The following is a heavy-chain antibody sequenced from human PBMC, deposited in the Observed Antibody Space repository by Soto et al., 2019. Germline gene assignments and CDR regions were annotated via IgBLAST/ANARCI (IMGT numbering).Heavy chain of an antibody. CDR3: ATVYGGDCTTTTCYGDFDY. V-gene: IGHV1-69*02. J-gene: IGHJ4*02. CDR2: IIPLFGIT. CDR1: GGIFNRYS. D-gene: IGHD2-2*01. Sequence: QVQLVQSGAEVKKPGSSVKVSCKASGGIFNRYSVSWVRQAPGQGLEWMGRIIPLFGITNYAQKFQGRVMITAAKSTNTGYMEVNGLRSEDTALYYYATVYGGDCTTTTCYGDFDYWGQGTLVTVTS.